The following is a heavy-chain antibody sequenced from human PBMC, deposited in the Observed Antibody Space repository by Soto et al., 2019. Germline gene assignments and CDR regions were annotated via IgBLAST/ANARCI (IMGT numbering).Heavy chain of an antibody. CDR2: IIPILRAA. V-gene: IGHV1-69*11. D-gene: IGHD3-22*01. CDR3: ARGPYYYDSSGYPYFEY. CDR1: GGTFRNYA. Sequence: QVQLVQSGAEVKKPGSSVKVSCKASGGTFRNYAISWVRQAPGQGLEWMGGIIPILRAANYAQKFQGRVTITADESTSTPYMELNGLRSEDTAVYFCARGPYYYDSSGYPYFEYWGQGTLVTVSS. J-gene: IGHJ4*02.